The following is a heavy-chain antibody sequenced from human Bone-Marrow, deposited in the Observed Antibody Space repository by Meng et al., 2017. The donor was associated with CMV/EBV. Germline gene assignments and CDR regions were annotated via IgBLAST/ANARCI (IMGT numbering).Heavy chain of an antibody. J-gene: IGHJ4*02. CDR1: GGSISSYY. Sequence: SETLSLTCTVSGGSISSYYWSWIRQPPGKGLEWIGYIYYSGGTNYNPSLKSRVTISVDTSKNQFSLKLSSVTAADTAVYYCAREIGLTGTFDYWGQGTLVTVSS. CDR3: AREIGLTGTFDY. CDR2: IYYSGGT. D-gene: IGHD1-20*01. V-gene: IGHV4-59*12.